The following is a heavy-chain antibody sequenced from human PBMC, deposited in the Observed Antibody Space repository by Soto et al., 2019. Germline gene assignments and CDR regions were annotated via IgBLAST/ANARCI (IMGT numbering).Heavy chain of an antibody. J-gene: IGHJ4*02. Sequence: QVQLQESGPGLVKPSQTLSLTCTVSGGSISSGDYYWSWIRQPPGKGLEWIGYIYYSGSTYYNPSLKSRITISVDTSKNQFSLKLSSVTAADTAVYYCARGGPIAAAGIDYWGQGTLVTVSS. CDR3: ARGGPIAAAGIDY. CDR1: GGSISSGDYY. CDR2: IYYSGST. V-gene: IGHV4-30-4*01. D-gene: IGHD6-13*01.